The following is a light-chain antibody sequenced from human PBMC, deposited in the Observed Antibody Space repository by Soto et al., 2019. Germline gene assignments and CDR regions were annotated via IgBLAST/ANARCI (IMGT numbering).Light chain of an antibody. CDR2: EGS. CDR3: CSYAGSSV. J-gene: IGLJ1*01. CDR1: SSDVGSYNL. V-gene: IGLV2-23*01. Sequence: QSVLTQPASVSGSPGQSITISCTGTSSDVGSYNLVSWYQQHPGKAPKLMIYEGSKRPSGVSNRFSGSKSGNTASLTISGLQAEDEADYYCCSYAGSSVFGTGTKVT.